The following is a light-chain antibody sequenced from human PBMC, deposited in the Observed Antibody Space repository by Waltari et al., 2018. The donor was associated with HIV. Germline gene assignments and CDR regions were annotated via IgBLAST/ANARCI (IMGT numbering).Light chain of an antibody. CDR1: QSIGSW. V-gene: IGKV1-5*03. CDR3: QQYSTLGT. J-gene: IGKJ1*01. CDR2: RAS. Sequence: IQMTQSPSTLSASVGDRVTITCRASQSIGSWLAWYQQKPGKPPKLLIFRASSLESGVPSRFSGSGSGTEFSFTISSLQADDFATYYCQQYSTLGTFGQGTKVEIK.